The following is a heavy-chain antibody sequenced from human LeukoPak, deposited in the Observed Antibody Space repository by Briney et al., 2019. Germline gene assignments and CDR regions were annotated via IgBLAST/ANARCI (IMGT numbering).Heavy chain of an antibody. J-gene: IGHJ4*02. CDR3: ARDWDGYGGTFDY. CDR1: GYTFSSYY. D-gene: IGHD1-1*01. V-gene: IGHV1-46*01. Sequence: ASVKVSCKASGYTFSSYYMHWVRQAPGQGLEWMGIINPSGGSTSYAQKFQGRITMTRDTSISTAYMELSRLRSDDTAVYYCARDWDGYGGTFDYWGQGTLVTVSS. CDR2: INPSGGST.